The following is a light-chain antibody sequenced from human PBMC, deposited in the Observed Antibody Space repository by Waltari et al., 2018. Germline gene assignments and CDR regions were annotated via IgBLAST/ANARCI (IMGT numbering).Light chain of an antibody. CDR2: GAS. V-gene: IGKV3-20*01. J-gene: IGKJ2*01. Sequence: EIVFTQSPVTLSLSPGERATLSCRASQSVSSSYLAWSHQKPGQAPRLLIYGASSRATGIPDRFSGSGSGTDFTLTISRLEPEDFAVYYCQQYGSSPYTFGQGTKLEIK. CDR3: QQYGSSPYT. CDR1: QSVSSSY.